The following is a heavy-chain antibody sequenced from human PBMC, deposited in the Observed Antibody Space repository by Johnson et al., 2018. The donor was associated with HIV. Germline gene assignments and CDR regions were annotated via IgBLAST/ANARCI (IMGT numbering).Heavy chain of an antibody. CDR1: GFTFSSYA. Sequence: QLVESGGGVVQPGRSLRLSCAASGFTFSSYAMHWVRQAPGKGLEWVAVISYDGNNKYYADSVKGRFIISRDNSKNTVYLQMNSLRAEDTAVYYCARDALQQLVPRGAFNLWGQGTMVTVSS. CDR3: ARDALQQLVPRGAFNL. D-gene: IGHD6-13*01. CDR2: ISYDGNNK. V-gene: IGHV3-30*04. J-gene: IGHJ3*01.